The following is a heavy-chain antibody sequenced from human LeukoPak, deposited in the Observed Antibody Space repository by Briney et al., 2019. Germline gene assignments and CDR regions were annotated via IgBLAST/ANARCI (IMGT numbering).Heavy chain of an antibody. CDR3: AALQGYYSPSGNYS. CDR2: IFDTGTT. J-gene: IGHJ1*01. D-gene: IGHD3-10*01. V-gene: IGHV4-4*02. CDR1: GPSISNNNW. Sequence: ASGTLSLTCAVPGPSISNNNWWNGGRQPPGEGLEWVGDIFDTGTTKYNSSLKSRVTISLDKAKNQFSLKLTSVTAAHPAVYYCAALQGYYSPSGNYSWGQGTLVTVSS.